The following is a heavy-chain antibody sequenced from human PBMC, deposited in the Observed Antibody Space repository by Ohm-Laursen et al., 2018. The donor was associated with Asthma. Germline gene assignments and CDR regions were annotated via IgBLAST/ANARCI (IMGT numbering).Heavy chain of an antibody. CDR3: ARDQDSGSYYKALGY. D-gene: IGHD3-10*01. CDR1: GYTFTSCY. J-gene: IGHJ4*02. CDR2: INPSGGST. Sequence: ASVKVSCKASGYTFTSCYMHWVRQAPGQVLEWMGIINPSGGSTSYAQKFQGRVTMTRDTSTSTVYMELSSLRSEDTAVYYCARDQDSGSYYKALGYWGQGALVTVSS. V-gene: IGHV1-46*01.